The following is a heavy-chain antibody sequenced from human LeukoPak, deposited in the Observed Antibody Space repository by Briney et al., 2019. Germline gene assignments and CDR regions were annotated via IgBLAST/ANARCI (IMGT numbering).Heavy chain of an antibody. D-gene: IGHD4-23*01. CDR1: GFIFSNYW. CDR3: ARVGYGGNSLDY. CDR2: IKEDGSEK. J-gene: IGHJ4*02. V-gene: IGHV3-7*01. Sequence: GGSLRLSCAASGFIFSNYWMSWVRQAPGRGLEWVANIKEDGSEKSYVDSVKGRFTVSRDNAKNSLYLQMNSLRAEDTAVYYCARVGYGGNSLDYWGQGTLVTVSS.